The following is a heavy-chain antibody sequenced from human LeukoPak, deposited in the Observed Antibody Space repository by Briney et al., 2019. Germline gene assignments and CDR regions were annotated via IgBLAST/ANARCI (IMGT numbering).Heavy chain of an antibody. D-gene: IGHD3-22*01. CDR3: ATWKNTYYYDSSGSRPFDY. Sequence: SETLSLTCTVSGGSLSSSSSYWGWLRQPPGKGLEWLGSIYYSGSTYYNPSLKSRVTISVDTSKNQFALKLSSVTAADTAVYYCATWKNTYYYDSSGSRPFDYWGQGTLVTVSS. J-gene: IGHJ4*02. V-gene: IGHV4-39*01. CDR2: IYYSGST. CDR1: GGSLSSSSSY.